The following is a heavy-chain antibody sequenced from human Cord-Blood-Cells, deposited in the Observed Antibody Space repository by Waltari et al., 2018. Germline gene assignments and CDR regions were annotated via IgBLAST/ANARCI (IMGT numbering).Heavy chain of an antibody. D-gene: IGHD4-4*01. CDR3: ARGAYSNYDTVYDY. J-gene: IGHJ4*02. CDR2: IYYSGST. CDR1: GGPISSGGYY. Sequence: QVQLQESGPGLVKPSQTLSLTCTVSGGPISSGGYYWSWIRQHPGKGLEWIGYIYYSGSTYYNPSLKSRVTISVDTSKNQFSLKLSSVTAADTAVYYCARGAYSNYDTVYDYWGQGTLVTVSS. V-gene: IGHV4-31*03.